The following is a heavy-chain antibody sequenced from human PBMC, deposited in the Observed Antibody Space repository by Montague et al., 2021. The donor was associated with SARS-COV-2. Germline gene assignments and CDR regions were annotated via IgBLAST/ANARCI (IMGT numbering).Heavy chain of an antibody. V-gene: IGHV6-1*01. D-gene: IGHD6-13*01. CDR3: ARSVGATSSSWPLPPHFDY. Sequence: CAISGDSVSSNSAAWNWTRQSPSRGLEWLGRTYYRSKCYNDCALSVTRRITINPATSKNQFSLQLNSVTPEDTAVYYCARSVGATSSSWPLPPHFDYWGQGTLVTVSS. CDR2: TYYRSKCYN. CDR1: GDSVSSNSAA. J-gene: IGHJ4*02.